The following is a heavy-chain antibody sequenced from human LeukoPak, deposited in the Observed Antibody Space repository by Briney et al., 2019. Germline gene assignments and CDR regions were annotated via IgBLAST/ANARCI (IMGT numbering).Heavy chain of an antibody. CDR3: ARVLYSSSWIRGDYYYYMDV. Sequence: SETLSLTCTVSSGSISTSNYYWGWVRQPPGKALEWIGNIFYSGSTYYSPSLKSRVTISLDTSRNQFSLKLNSVTAADTAVYYCARVLYSSSWIRGDYYYYMDVWGKGTTVTVSS. CDR1: SGSISTSNYY. CDR2: IFYSGST. V-gene: IGHV4-39*07. J-gene: IGHJ6*03. D-gene: IGHD6-13*01.